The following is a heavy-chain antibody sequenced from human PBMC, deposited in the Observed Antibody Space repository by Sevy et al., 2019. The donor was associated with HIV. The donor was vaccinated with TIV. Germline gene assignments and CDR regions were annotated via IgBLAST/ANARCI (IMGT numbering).Heavy chain of an antibody. J-gene: IGHJ6*02. V-gene: IGHV3-7*03. Sequence: GGSLRLSCEASGFSFSSYGMYWVRQAPGKGLEWVANIKRDGSEKYYVASVKGRFTISRDNAKNSLYMQMNSLRAEDTAVYYCARDCNSASCLWGLDVWGQGTTVTVSS. CDR2: IKRDGSEK. CDR1: GFSFSSYG. CDR3: ARDCNSASCLWGLDV. D-gene: IGHD2-2*01.